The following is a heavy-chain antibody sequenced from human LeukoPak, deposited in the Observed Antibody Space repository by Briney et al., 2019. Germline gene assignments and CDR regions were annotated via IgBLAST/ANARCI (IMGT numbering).Heavy chain of an antibody. D-gene: IGHD6-19*01. CDR2: IYPGDSDT. V-gene: IGHV5-51*01. J-gene: IGHJ4*02. CDR1: GYSFTSYW. CDR3: ARGERSGWIAVAGSFDY. Sequence: GESLKISCKGSGYSFTSYWIGWVRQMPGKGLEWMGIIYPGDSDTRYSPSFQGQVTISADESISTAYLQWSSLKASDTAMYYCARGERSGWIAVAGSFDYWGQGTLVTVSS.